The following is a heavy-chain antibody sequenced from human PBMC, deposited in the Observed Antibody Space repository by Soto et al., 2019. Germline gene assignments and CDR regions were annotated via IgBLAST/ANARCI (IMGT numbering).Heavy chain of an antibody. D-gene: IGHD3-22*01. J-gene: IGHJ4*02. CDR1: GYTFTSYG. V-gene: IGHV1-18*01. CDR3: ARDYYDSSGPLAGSY. CDR2: ISAYNGNT. Sequence: EASVKVSCKASGYTFTSYGISWVRQAPGQGLEWMGWISAYNGNTNYAQKLQGRVTMTTDTSTSTAYMELRSLRSDDTAVYYCARDYYDSSGPLAGSYWGQGTLVTVSS.